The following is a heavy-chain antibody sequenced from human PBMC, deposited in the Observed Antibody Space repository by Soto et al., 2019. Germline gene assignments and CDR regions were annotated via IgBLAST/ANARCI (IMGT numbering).Heavy chain of an antibody. D-gene: IGHD3-16*01. CDR3: AKARGSSTPAPGSY. J-gene: IGHJ4*02. Sequence: GGSLRLSCAASGFAFGSYAMSWVRQAPGRGLEWVSAISGSGGSTYYADSVKGRFTISRDNSKDTLYLQMNSLGAEDTAVYYCAKARGSSTPAPGSYWGQGSLVTVSS. CDR1: GFAFGSYA. V-gene: IGHV3-23*01. CDR2: ISGSGGST.